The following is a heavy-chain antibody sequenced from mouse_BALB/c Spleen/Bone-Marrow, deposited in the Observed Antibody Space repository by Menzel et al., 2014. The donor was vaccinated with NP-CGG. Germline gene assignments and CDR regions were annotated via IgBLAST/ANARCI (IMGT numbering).Heavy chain of an antibody. D-gene: IGHD1-1*01. CDR3: VRSREYYFDY. J-gene: IGHJ2*01. V-gene: IGHV14-3*02. Sequence: VQLQQSGAELVKPGASVKLSCTASGFNIKDTYMHWVKQRPEQGLERIGRIDPANGNTKYDPKFQGKATITADTSSNTAYLQLSSLTSEDTAVYHCVRSREYYFDYWGQGTTLTVSS. CDR2: IDPANGNT. CDR1: GFNIKDTY.